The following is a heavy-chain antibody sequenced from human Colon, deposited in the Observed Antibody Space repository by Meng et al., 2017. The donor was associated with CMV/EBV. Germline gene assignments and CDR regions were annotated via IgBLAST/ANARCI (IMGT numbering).Heavy chain of an antibody. D-gene: IGHD1-26*01. V-gene: IGHV3-23*01. CDR3: AKGVDIVGATPGFGDY. Sequence: GGSLRLSCEGSGFTFSSYNLNWVRQAPGKGLEWISSISGNSGSTYYADSVKGRFTISRDNSKNTLYLQMNSLRAEDTAVYYCAKGVDIVGATPGFGDYWGQGTLVTVSS. J-gene: IGHJ4*02. CDR2: ISGNSGST. CDR1: GFTFSSYN.